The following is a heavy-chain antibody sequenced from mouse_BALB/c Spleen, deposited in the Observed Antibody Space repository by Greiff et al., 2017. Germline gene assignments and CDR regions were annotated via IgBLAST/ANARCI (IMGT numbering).Heavy chain of an antibody. CDR2: IDPENGNT. J-gene: IGHJ2*01. D-gene: IGHD1-1*01. CDR1: GFNIKDYY. CDR3: ARYYGSSPFDY. V-gene: IGHV14-1*02. Sequence: EVKLQESGAELVRPGALVKLSCKASGFNIKDYYMHWVKQRPEQGLEWIGWIDPENGNTIYDPKFQGKASITADTSSNTAYLQLSSLTSEDTAVYYCARYYGSSPFDYWGQGTTLTVSS.